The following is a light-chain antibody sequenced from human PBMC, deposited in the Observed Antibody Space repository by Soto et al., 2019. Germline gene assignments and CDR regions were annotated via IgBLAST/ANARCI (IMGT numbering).Light chain of an antibody. Sequence: EIALTQSPGTLSLSPGERATLSCRASQSVSNNYLAWYQQKPGQAPRLLIYGASNRATGIPDRFSGSGSGTNFTLTISRLEPEEYAVYYCQQYGSSRTFGQLTKVYLK. CDR3: QQYGSSRT. CDR2: GAS. CDR1: QSVSNNY. J-gene: IGKJ1*01. V-gene: IGKV3-20*01.